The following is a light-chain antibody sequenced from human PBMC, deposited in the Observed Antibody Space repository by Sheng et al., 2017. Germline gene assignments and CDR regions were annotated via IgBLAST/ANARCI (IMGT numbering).Light chain of an antibody. V-gene: IGKV1-27*01. Sequence: DFQMTQSPSSLSASVGDRVIITCRASQGIRNYLAWYQQRPGKVPRLLIYGASTLQSGVPSRFSGSGSGTDFTLTISSLQPEDFATYYCQQYNSYYSFGPGTKLEI. CDR1: QGIRNY. J-gene: IGKJ2*03. CDR3: QQYNSYYS. CDR2: GAS.